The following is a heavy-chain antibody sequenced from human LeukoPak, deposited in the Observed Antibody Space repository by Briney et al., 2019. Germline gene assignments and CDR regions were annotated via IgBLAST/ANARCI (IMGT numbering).Heavy chain of an antibody. CDR2: INPNSGDI. CDR1: GYTFTGYY. D-gene: IGHD4-23*01. CDR3: ARPDGDSGGNYGC. J-gene: IGHJ4*02. Sequence: ASVKVSCKASGYTFTGYYMHWVRQAPGRGPEWMGWINPNSGDINYAQKFQGRVTMTRDTSISTAYMELSRLRSDDTAVYYCARPDGDSGGNYGCWGQGTLVTVSS. V-gene: IGHV1-2*02.